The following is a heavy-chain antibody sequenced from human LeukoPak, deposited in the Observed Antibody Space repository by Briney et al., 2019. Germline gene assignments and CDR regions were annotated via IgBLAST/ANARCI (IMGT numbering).Heavy chain of an antibody. V-gene: IGHV1-2*02. CDR2: INPKSGGT. CDR1: GYTFTDYY. CDR3: ARDHHTSAYYFDP. Sequence: ASVKVSCKSSGYTFTDYYVHWVRQAPGQGLEWMGWINPKSGGTSSAQKFQGRVTMTRDTSINTAYMELSSLTSDDTAVYYCARDHHTSAYYFDPWGQGTLVTVSS. D-gene: IGHD1-26*01. J-gene: IGHJ5*02.